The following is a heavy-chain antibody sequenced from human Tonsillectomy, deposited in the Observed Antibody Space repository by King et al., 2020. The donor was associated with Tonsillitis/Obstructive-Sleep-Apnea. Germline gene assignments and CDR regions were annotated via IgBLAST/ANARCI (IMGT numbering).Heavy chain of an antibody. CDR1: GFTFSDYS. Sequence: VQLVESGGGLVKPGGSLRLSCAASGFTFSDYSVNWVRQAPGKGLEWVSSISSSSRYIYYADSMKGRFTISRDNVKNSLYLHMNSLRAKDTAVYYCTRDYDSNVYYYMDGWGKGTTVTVSS. CDR2: ISSSSRYI. J-gene: IGHJ6*03. D-gene: IGHD4-11*01. V-gene: IGHV3-21*01. CDR3: TRDYDSNVYYYMDG.